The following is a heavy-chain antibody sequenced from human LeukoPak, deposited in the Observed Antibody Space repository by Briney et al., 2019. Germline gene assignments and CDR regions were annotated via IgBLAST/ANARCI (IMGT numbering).Heavy chain of an antibody. CDR3: VGDGRDGYNTNFQE. CDR2: ISSDGGST. D-gene: IGHD5-24*01. Sequence: GGSLRLSCSASGFTFSRYVIHWVRQAPGKGLEYVSVISSDGGSTHYADSVKGRFTISRDNSKKTVYLQMSSLRAEDTAVYYCVGDGRDGYNTNFQEWGQGTLVTVSS. J-gene: IGHJ1*01. V-gene: IGHV3-64D*06. CDR1: GFTFSRYV.